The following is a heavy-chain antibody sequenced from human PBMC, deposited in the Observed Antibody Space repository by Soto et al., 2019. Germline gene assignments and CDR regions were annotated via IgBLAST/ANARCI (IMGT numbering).Heavy chain of an antibody. D-gene: IGHD3-3*01. Sequence: QVQLVQSGAEVKKPGSSVKVSCKASGGTFSSYAISWVRQAPGQGLEWMGGIIPIFGTANYAQKCQGRVTITADKPTTTAYMELSSLSSEDTAVYYCAIRNDEIGVTKHTIFGVVTPYYYYGMDVWGQGTTVTVSS. CDR3: AIRNDEIGVTKHTIFGVVTPYYYYGMDV. J-gene: IGHJ6*02. CDR2: IIPIFGTA. V-gene: IGHV1-69*06. CDR1: GGTFSSYA.